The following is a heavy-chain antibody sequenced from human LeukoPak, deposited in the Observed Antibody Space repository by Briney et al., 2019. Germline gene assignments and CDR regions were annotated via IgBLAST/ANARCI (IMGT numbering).Heavy chain of an antibody. CDR3: ARDLSYYDSSGYYGLDY. V-gene: IGHV3-33*01. J-gene: IGHJ4*02. Sequence: GRSLRLSCAASGFTFSSYGMHWVRQAPGKGLEWVAVIWYDGSNKYYADSVKGRFTISRDNSKNTLYLQMNSLRAEDTAVYYCARDLSYYDSSGYYGLDYWGQGTPVTVSS. CDR1: GFTFSSYG. D-gene: IGHD3-22*01. CDR2: IWYDGSNK.